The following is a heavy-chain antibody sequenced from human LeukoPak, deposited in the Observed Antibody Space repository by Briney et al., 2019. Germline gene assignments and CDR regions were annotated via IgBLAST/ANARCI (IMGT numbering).Heavy chain of an antibody. V-gene: IGHV4-59*08. CDR2: FYYSGST. D-gene: IGHD6-19*01. Sequence: SETLSLTCTVSGGSISSYYWSWIRQPPGKGLEWIGYFYYSGSTNYNPSLKSRVTISVDTSKNQFSLKLSSVTAAGTAVYYCARLPNSSGWYSYFDFWGQGTLVTVSS. CDR3: ARLPNSSGWYSYFDF. J-gene: IGHJ4*02. CDR1: GGSISSYY.